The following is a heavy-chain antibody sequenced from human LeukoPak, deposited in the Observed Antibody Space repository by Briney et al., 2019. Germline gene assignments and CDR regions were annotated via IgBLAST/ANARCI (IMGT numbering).Heavy chain of an antibody. CDR3: ARVSVGATMLAYFDY. J-gene: IGHJ4*02. V-gene: IGHV1-46*01. D-gene: IGHD1-26*01. CDR1: GYTFTSYY. Sequence: ASVKVSCKAFGYTFTSYYIHWVRQAPGQGLEWMGIINPSGGITNYAQKFQGRVTMTRDMSTSTVYMELSSLRSEDTAVYYCARVSVGATMLAYFDYWGQGTLVTVSS. CDR2: INPSGGIT.